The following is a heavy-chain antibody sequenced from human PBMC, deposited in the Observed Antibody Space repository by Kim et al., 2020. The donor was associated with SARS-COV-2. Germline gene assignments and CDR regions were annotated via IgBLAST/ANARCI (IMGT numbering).Heavy chain of an antibody. CDR3: ARWGYIAAAGNWFDP. CDR1: GYTFTSYG. CDR2: ISAYNGNT. Sequence: ASVKVSCKASGYTFTSYGISWVRQAPGQGLEWMGWISAYNGNTNYAQKLQGRVTMTTDTSTSTAYMELRSLRSDDTAVYYCARWGYIAAAGNWFDPWGQGTLITVSS. J-gene: IGHJ5*02. D-gene: IGHD6-13*01. V-gene: IGHV1-18*01.